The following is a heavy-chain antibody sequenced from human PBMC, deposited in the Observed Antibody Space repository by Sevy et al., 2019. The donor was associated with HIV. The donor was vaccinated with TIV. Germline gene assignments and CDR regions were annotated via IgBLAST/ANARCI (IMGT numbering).Heavy chain of an antibody. J-gene: IGHJ6*03. CDR3: ASFQLTGDPTVPRIYYYYYMDV. Sequence: ASVKVSCKASGGTFSSYAISWVRQAPGQGLEWMGGIIPIFGTANYAQKFQGRVTITADKSTSTAYMELSSLRSEDTAVYYCASFQLTGDPTVPRIYYYYYMDVWGKGTTVTVSS. CDR2: IIPIFGTA. D-gene: IGHD7-27*01. CDR1: GGTFSSYA. V-gene: IGHV1-69*06.